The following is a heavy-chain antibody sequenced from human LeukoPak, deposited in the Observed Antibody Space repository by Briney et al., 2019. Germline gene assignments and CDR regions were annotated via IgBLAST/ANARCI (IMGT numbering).Heavy chain of an antibody. Sequence: PGGSLRLSCASSGFTFSDYGFHWVRQPPGKGLEWVAVISYDGSDIYYADSVKGRFTISRDNSKNTLYLQMNSLRAEDTAVYYCSKTIAVADPTDYWGQGTLVTVSS. CDR3: SKTIAVADPTDY. J-gene: IGHJ4*02. V-gene: IGHV3-30*18. D-gene: IGHD6-19*01. CDR2: ISYDGSDI. CDR1: GFTFSDYG.